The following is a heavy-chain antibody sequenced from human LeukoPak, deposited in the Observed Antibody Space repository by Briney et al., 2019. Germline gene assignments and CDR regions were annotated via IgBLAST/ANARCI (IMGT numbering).Heavy chain of an antibody. CDR3: ALSRWSGYCSH. CDR1: GFTLSDYSDYW. D-gene: IGHD3-3*01. CDR2: IDHYGQTT. V-gene: IGHV3-74*01. Sequence: GGSLRLSCAASGFTLSDYSDYWMHWVRQVPGQGLSWVARIDHYGQTTHYADSVKGRFTISRHNAKKTLSLQMDSLRAGDTAVYYCALSRWSGYCSHWSQGIRVTVSS. J-gene: IGHJ4*02.